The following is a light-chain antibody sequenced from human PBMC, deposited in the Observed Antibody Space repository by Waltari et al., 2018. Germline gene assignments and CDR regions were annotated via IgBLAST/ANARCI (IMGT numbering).Light chain of an antibody. V-gene: IGKV4-1*01. CDR3: QQYYSTPQLT. CDR2: CAS. J-gene: IGKJ4*01. CDR1: QSVLYSSNNKNY. Sequence: DIVMTQSPDSLAVSLGERATINCKSSQSVLYSSNNKNYLAWYQQKPGQPPKLLIYCASTRESGVADRFSGSGSGTDFTLTISSLQAEDVAVYYCQQYYSTPQLTFGGGTKVEIK.